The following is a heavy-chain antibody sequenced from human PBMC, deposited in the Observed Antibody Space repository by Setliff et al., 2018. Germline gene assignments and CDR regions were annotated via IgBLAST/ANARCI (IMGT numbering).Heavy chain of an antibody. D-gene: IGHD3-16*01. CDR1: GGSISSGGYY. V-gene: IGHV3-7*01. Sequence: PSETLSLTCTVSGGSISSGGYYWSWVRQAPGKGLEWVANIEQDGSEKYYVDSVKGRFTISRDNAKNSLYLQMNSLRAEDTAVYYCARDGGEYWGQGTLVTVSS. CDR3: ARDGGEY. J-gene: IGHJ4*02. CDR2: IEQDGSEK.